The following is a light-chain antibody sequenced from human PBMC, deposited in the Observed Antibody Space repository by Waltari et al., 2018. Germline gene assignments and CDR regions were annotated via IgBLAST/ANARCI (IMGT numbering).Light chain of an antibody. V-gene: IGLV2-11*01. CDR1: RRDVGGNHY. J-gene: IGLJ1*01. CDR2: DVS. CDR3: CSFAGSYTFV. Sequence: QSALTQPRSVSGSPGQSVTISCTGTRRDVGGNHYVSWFQQHPGKVPKLLIYDVSERPSDVPDRFSGSKSANTASLTISGLQTEDEADYYCCSFAGSYTFVFGTGTRVTVL.